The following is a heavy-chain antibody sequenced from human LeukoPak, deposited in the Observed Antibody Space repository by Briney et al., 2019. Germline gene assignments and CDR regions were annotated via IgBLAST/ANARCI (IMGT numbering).Heavy chain of an antibody. J-gene: IGHJ4*02. V-gene: IGHV3-23*01. CDR2: VSGSGDTP. CDR3: AGTRWELLY. D-gene: IGHD1-26*01. Sequence: PGGSLRLSCAASGFTFINYVMSWVRQAPGRGLEWVSGVSGSGDTPYYADSVKDRFTVSRDNSKNTVYLQINSLRAEDTAVYYCAGTRWELLYWGQGTLVTVSS. CDR1: GFTFINYV.